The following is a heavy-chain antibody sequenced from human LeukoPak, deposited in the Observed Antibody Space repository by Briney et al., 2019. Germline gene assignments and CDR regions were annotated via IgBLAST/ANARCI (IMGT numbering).Heavy chain of an antibody. CDR2: INHSGST. J-gene: IGHJ6*03. D-gene: IGHD3-9*01. CDR1: GGSFSGYY. Sequence: SETLSLTCAVYGGSFSGYYWSWIRQPPGKGLEWIGEINHSGSTNYNPSLKSRVTISVDTSKNQFSLKLSSVTAADTAVYYCARAAYDILTGYYLSYYYYYMDVWGKGTTVTVSS. CDR3: ARAAYDILTGYYLSYYYYYMDV. V-gene: IGHV4-34*01.